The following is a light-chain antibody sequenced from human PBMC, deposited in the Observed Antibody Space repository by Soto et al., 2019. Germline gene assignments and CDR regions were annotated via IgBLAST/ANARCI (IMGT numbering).Light chain of an antibody. CDR2: AAS. CDR1: QDISNY. V-gene: IGKV1-39*01. J-gene: IGKJ5*01. CDR3: QQYSNLVT. Sequence: DIQMTQSPSFLSASLGDIVTISCQSSQDISNYLNWYQQKPGKAPKLLIYAASSLQSGVPSRFSGSGSGTDFTLTISSLQPEDFATYYCQQYSNLVTFGQGTRLEI.